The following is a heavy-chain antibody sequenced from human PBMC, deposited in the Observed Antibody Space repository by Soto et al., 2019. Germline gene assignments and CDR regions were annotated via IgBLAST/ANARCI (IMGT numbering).Heavy chain of an antibody. D-gene: IGHD5-18*01. J-gene: IGHJ6*02. CDR1: GGSFSGYY. Sequence: SETLSLTCAVYGGSFSGYYWSWIRQPPGKGLEWIGEIDHGGSTNYNPSLESRVTISFDTSRNQFSLKLKSVTAADTAVYFCARVGGYSYHLYGMGVWGQGTTVTVSS. CDR2: IDHGGST. V-gene: IGHV4-34*01. CDR3: ARVGGYSYHLYGMGV.